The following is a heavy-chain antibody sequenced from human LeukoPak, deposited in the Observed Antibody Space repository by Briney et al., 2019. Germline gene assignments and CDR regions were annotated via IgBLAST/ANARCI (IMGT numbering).Heavy chain of an antibody. J-gene: IGHJ3*02. Sequence: GGSLRLSCAASGFTFSSYAMSWVRQAPGEGLEWVSAISGSGGSTYYADSVKGRFTISRDNSKNTLYLQMNSLRAEDTAVYYCANPYDSSGYYYVWHAFDIWGQGTMVTVSS. CDR1: GFTFSSYA. CDR2: ISGSGGST. CDR3: ANPYDSSGYYYVWHAFDI. V-gene: IGHV3-23*01. D-gene: IGHD3-22*01.